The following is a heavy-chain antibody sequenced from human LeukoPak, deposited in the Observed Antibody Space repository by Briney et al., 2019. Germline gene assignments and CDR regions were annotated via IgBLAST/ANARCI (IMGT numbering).Heavy chain of an antibody. CDR3: ARAVISFGAAVAKGFDC. V-gene: IGHV4-59*01. CDR2: IYYSGST. D-gene: IGHD3-16*01. J-gene: IGHJ4*02. Sequence: SETLSLTCTVSGGSFSTYYRSWIRQPPGKGLEWIGYIYYSGSTDYNPSLKSRVTMSLDTSKNQFSLKLSSVTAADTAVYYCARAVISFGAAVAKGFDCWGQGTLVTVSS. CDR1: GGSFSTYY.